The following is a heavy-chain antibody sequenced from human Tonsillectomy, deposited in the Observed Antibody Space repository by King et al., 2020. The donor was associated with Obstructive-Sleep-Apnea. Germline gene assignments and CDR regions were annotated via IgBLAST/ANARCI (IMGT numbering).Heavy chain of an antibody. CDR3: ARGGGYYYDSSGGN. V-gene: IGHV4-59*01. CDR1: GGSISSYY. D-gene: IGHD3-22*01. J-gene: IGHJ4*02. Sequence: QLQESGPGLVKPSETLSLTCTVSGGSISSYYWSWIRQPPGKGLEWIGFIHYSGSTNYNPSLKSRVTISVDTSKNQFSLKLTSVTAADTAGYYCARGGGYYYDSSGGNWGQGTLVTVSS. CDR2: IHYSGST.